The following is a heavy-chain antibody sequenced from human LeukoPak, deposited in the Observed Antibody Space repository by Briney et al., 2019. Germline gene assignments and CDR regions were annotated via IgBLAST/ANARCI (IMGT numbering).Heavy chain of an antibody. J-gene: IGHJ4*02. CDR3: ARAGSFRFDY. V-gene: IGHV3-74*01. CDR1: GFTFSDYW. CDR2: INTDGSTI. D-gene: IGHD3-10*01. Sequence: GGSLRLSCAASGFTFSDYWLHWVRQAPGKGLVWVSRINTDGSTINYAGSVKGRFTISRDDAKNTLYLQMNDLRAEDTAVYYCARAGSFRFDYWGQGTLVTVSS.